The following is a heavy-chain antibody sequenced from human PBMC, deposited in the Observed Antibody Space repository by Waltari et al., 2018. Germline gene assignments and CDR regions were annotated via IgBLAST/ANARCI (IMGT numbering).Heavy chain of an antibody. V-gene: IGHV4-4*09. D-gene: IGHD3-22*01. CDR2: IYTSGST. CDR1: GGSISSYY. CDR3: ARYYYDSSDAFDI. J-gene: IGHJ3*02. Sequence: QVQLQESGPGLVKPSETLSLTCTVSGGSISSYYWSWIRQPPGKGLEWIGYIYTSGSTNYNPSRKSRVTISVDTSKNQFSLKLSSVTAADTAVYYCARYYYDSSDAFDIWGQGTMVTVSS.